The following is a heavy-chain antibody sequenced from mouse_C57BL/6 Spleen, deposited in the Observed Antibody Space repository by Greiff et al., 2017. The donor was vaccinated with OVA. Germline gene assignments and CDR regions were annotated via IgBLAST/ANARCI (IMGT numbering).Heavy chain of an antibody. CDR3: ARRDYCGSSHFDY. J-gene: IGHJ2*01. V-gene: IGHV1-80*01. CDR1: GYAFSSYW. Sequence: QVQLQQSGAELVKPGASVKISCKASGYAFSSYWMNWVKQRPGKGLEWIGQIYPGDGDTNYNGKFKGKATLTADKSSSTAYMQLSSLTSEDSAVYFCARRDYCGSSHFDYWGQGTTLTVSS. D-gene: IGHD1-1*01. CDR2: IYPGDGDT.